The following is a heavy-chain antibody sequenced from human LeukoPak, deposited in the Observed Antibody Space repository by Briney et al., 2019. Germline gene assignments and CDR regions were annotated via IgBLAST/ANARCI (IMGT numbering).Heavy chain of an antibody. D-gene: IGHD6-6*01. J-gene: IGHJ4*02. Sequence: PSETLSLTCTVSGGSISNYYWSWLRQPAGKGLEWIGRIYSSGSTNYNPSLESRVTISVDTSKNQFSLKLSSVTAADTAVYYCARMGIAARPFDYWGQGTLVTVSS. CDR3: ARMGIAARPFDY. CDR2: IYSSGST. V-gene: IGHV4-4*07. CDR1: GGSISNYY.